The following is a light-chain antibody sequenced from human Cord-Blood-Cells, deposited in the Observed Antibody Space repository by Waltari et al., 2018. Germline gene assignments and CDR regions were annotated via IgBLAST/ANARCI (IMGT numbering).Light chain of an antibody. CDR1: KLGDKY. CDR3: QAWDSSTDWV. J-gene: IGLJ3*02. V-gene: IGLV3-1*01. Sequence: SYELTQPPSVSVSPGQTASITCSGDKLGDKYACWYQQKPGQSPVLVIYQDSKRPSGIPERVSGSNSGNTATLTISGTRAMDEADYYCQAWDSSTDWVFGGGTKLTVL. CDR2: QDS.